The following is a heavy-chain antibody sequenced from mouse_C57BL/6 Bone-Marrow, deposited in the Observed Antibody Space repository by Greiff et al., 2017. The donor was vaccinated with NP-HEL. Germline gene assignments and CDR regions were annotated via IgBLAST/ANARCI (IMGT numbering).Heavy chain of an antibody. CDR3: ARFGNYVGYFDY. J-gene: IGHJ2*01. V-gene: IGHV1-64*01. Sequence: QVQLQQPGAELVKPGASVKLSCKASGYTFTSYWMHWVKQRPGQGLEWIGMIHPNSGSTNYNEKFKSKATLTVDKSSSTAYMQLSSLTAEDSAVYYGARFGNYVGYFDYWGQGTTLTVSS. CDR2: IHPNSGST. D-gene: IGHD2-1*01. CDR1: GYTFTSYW.